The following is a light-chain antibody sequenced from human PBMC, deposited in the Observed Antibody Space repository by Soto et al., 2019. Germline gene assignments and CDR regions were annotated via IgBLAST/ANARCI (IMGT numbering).Light chain of an antibody. CDR1: SSDVG. CDR3: CSFTSINTWV. Sequence: QSALTQPASVSGSPGQSITISCTGTSSDVGVSWYQHHPGKATKLMIYEVTNRPSGVSDRFSGSKSGNTASLTISGLQTEDEADYYCCSFTSINTWVFGGGTKLTVL. V-gene: IGLV2-14*01. J-gene: IGLJ3*02. CDR2: EVT.